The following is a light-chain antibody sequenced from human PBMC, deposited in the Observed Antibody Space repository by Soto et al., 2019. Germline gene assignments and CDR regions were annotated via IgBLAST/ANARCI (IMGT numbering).Light chain of an antibody. V-gene: IGKV1-33*01. CDR3: QQYENRPYT. CDR1: KDISTF. CDR2: DAS. Sequence: DIQMTQSPSSLSASIGDRVSFTCQASKDISTFLNWYQHKPGQAPSLLIYDASKSHFGVPSRFSGRGSGTYFTVTICCLQPEENATYYCQQYENRPYTFGPGTKVYVK. J-gene: IGKJ3*01.